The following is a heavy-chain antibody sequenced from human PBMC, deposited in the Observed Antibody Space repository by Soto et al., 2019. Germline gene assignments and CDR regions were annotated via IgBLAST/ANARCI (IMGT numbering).Heavy chain of an antibody. CDR1: GYTFTDYA. Sequence: GASVKVSCKASGYTFTDYAITWVRPAPGQGLEWMGWISDYKGNTNYAQKLQDRVTMTTDTSTSTVYMELRNLRSDDTAVYYCARDMGELLLIEGMAFDIWGQGTMVTVSS. D-gene: IGHD1-26*01. CDR2: ISDYKGNT. V-gene: IGHV1-18*01. CDR3: ARDMGELLLIEGMAFDI. J-gene: IGHJ3*02.